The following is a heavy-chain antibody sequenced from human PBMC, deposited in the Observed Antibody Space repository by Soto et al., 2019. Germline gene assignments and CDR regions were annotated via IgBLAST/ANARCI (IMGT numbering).Heavy chain of an antibody. V-gene: IGHV4-59*02. CDR2: IYYSGIT. D-gene: IGHD2-2*01. J-gene: IGHJ4*02. Sequence: VHMQESCPGLVKPSETLSLTCTVSGGSVSSYYWSWIRQPPGRGLEWLASIYYSGITTYNPSLQIRRTLSVDTSNNQFSLNLRSVTAADTAVYYFASERYEGRIDYCGRGTLVTVSS. CDR3: ASERYEGRIDY. CDR1: GGSVSSYY.